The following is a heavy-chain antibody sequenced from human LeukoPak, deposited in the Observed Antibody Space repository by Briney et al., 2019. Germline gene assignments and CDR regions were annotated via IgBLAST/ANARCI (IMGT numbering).Heavy chain of an antibody. CDR2: ISSSSSYI. V-gene: IGHV3-21*01. CDR1: GFTFSNYS. J-gene: IGHJ4*02. Sequence: KPGGSLRLSCAASGFTFSNYSMNWVRQAPGKGLEWVSSISSSSSYIYYADSVKGRFTISRDNAKNSLYLQMNSLRAEDTAVYYCARDCSDTATEFDYWGQGTLVTVSS. CDR3: ARDCSDTATEFDY. D-gene: IGHD5-18*01.